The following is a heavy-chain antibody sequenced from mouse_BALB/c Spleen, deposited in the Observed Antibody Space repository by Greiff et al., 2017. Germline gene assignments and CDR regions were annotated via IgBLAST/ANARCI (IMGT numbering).Heavy chain of an antibody. CDR3: ARHPTTAYYFDY. Sequence: EVKLVESGGDLVKPGGSLKLSCAASGFTFSSYGMSWVRQTPDKRLEWVATISSGGSYTYYPDRVKGRFTISRDNAKNTLYLQMSSLKSEDTAMYYCARHPTTAYYFDYWGQGTTLTVSS. CDR1: GFTFSSYG. J-gene: IGHJ2*01. CDR2: ISSGGSYT. D-gene: IGHD1-2*01. V-gene: IGHV5-6*01.